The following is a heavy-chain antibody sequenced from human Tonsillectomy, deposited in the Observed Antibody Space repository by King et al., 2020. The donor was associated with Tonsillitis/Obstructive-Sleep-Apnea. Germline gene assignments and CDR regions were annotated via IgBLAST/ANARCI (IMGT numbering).Heavy chain of an antibody. Sequence: VQLVESGGGLVQPGGSLRLSCAASGFPFSSYAMSWVRQAPGKGLEWVSAISGSGGSTYYADSVKGRFTISRDNSKNTLYLQMNSLRAEDTAVYYCAKVGGTMVRGVKAVYYYYGMDVWGQATTVTVSS. CDR3: AKVGGTMVRGVKAVYYYYGMDV. CDR1: GFPFSSYA. V-gene: IGHV3-23*04. J-gene: IGHJ6*02. D-gene: IGHD3-10*01. CDR2: ISGSGGST.